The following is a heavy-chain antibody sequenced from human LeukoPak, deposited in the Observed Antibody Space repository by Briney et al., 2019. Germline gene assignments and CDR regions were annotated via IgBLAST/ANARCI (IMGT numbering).Heavy chain of an antibody. J-gene: IGHJ4*02. Sequence: PGGSLRLSCAASGFTFSSYAMHWVRQAPGKGLEWVAVISYDGSNKYYADSVKGRFTISRDNSKNTLYLQMNSLRAEDTAVYYCARYSGSYLWGQGTLVTVSS. V-gene: IGHV3-30*04. CDR3: ARYSGSYL. D-gene: IGHD1-26*01. CDR2: ISYDGSNK. CDR1: GFTFSSYA.